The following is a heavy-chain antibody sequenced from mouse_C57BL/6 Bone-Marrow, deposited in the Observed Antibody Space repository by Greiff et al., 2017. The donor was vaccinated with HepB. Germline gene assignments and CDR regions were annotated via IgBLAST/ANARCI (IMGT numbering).Heavy chain of an antibody. CDR2: ISYDGSN. Sequence: DVQLQESGPGLVKPSQSLSLTCSVTGYSITSGYYWNWIRQFPGNKLEWMGYISYDGSNNYNPSLKNRISITRDTSKNQFFLKLNSVTTEDTATYYCASYYYGSSYGPFDYWGQGTTLTVSS. J-gene: IGHJ2*01. CDR3: ASYYYGSSYGPFDY. CDR1: GYSITSGYY. V-gene: IGHV3-6*01. D-gene: IGHD1-1*01.